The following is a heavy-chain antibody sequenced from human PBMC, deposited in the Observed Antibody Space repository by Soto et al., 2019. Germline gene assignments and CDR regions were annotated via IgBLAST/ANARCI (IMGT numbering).Heavy chain of an antibody. V-gene: IGHV5-51*01. Sequence: GESLKISCKGSGDSFLDYWIGWVRQTPGKGLEWMGIIFPGDSDTRYNTSFEGQVTVSADESISTAYLQWNTLKASDTAMYYCVRPNFGALTHFDFWGQGTLVTVSS. J-gene: IGHJ4*02. CDR3: VRPNFGALTHFDF. CDR1: GDSFLDYW. CDR2: IFPGDSDT. D-gene: IGHD3-16*01.